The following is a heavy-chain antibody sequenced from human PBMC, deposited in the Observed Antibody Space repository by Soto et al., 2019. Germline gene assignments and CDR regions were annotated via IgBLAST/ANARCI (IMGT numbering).Heavy chain of an antibody. Sequence: QVQLVQSGAEVKKPGSSVKVSCKASGGTFSSYAISCVRQAPGQGLEWMGGIIPIFVTANYAQKFQGRVTITAHESTSTAYMEMGCRRAEATAVYYCARYSITMVRGVSHYSKDICGQENTGTV. CDR1: GGTFSSYA. J-gene: IGHJ6*02. D-gene: IGHD3-10*01. CDR2: IIPIFVTA. CDR3: ARYSITMVRGVSHYSKDI. V-gene: IGHV1-69*01.